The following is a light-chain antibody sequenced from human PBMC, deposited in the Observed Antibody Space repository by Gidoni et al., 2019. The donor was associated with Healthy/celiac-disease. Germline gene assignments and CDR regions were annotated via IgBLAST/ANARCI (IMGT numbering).Light chain of an antibody. J-gene: IGLJ2*01. Sequence: QSVLTQPPSVSEAPRQRVTIYFSGSSSNIGNNAVNWYQQLPGKAPKLLIYYDDLLPSGVSDRFSGSKSGTSASLAISGLQSEDEADYYCAAWDDSLNGVVFGGGTKLTVL. V-gene: IGLV1-36*01. CDR2: YDD. CDR1: SSNIGNNA. CDR3: AAWDDSLNGVV.